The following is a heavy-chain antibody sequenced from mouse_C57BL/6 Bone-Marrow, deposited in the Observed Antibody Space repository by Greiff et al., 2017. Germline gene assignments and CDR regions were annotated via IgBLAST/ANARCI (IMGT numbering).Heavy chain of an antibody. J-gene: IGHJ1*03. V-gene: IGHV1-4*01. Sequence: QVQLQQSGAELARPGASVKMSCKASGYTFTSYTMHWVKQRPGQGLEWIGYINPSSGYTKYNQKFKDKATLTADKSSSTAYMQLSSLTSEDSAVYYCARVGVSRYFDVWGTGTTVTVSS. CDR2: INPSSGYT. D-gene: IGHD3-1*01. CDR1: GYTFTSYT. CDR3: ARVGVSRYFDV.